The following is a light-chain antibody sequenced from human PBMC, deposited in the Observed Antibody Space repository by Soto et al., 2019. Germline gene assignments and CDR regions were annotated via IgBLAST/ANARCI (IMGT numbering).Light chain of an antibody. Sequence: EIVMTQSPATLSVSPGERATLSCRASQSVSSNLAWYQQKPGQAPRLLIYAASTRAAGVPARFSGSGSGTEFTLTISSLQSEDFAVYFCQQYADWPKTFGQGTKVDI. CDR3: QQYADWPKT. CDR1: QSVSSN. CDR2: AAS. V-gene: IGKV3-15*01. J-gene: IGKJ1*01.